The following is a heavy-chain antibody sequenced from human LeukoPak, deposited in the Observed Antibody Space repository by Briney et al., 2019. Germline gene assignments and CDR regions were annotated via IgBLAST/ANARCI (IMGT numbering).Heavy chain of an antibody. CDR3: ARHKKSNWFDP. CDR2: IYPADSDT. Sequence: GESLKISCKGSGYSFTSYWIGWVRQMPGKGLEWTGIIYPADSDTSYSPSFQGQFTVSADKAISTAYLQWSSLKASDTAMYYCARHKKSNWFDPWGQGTLVTVSS. J-gene: IGHJ5*02. CDR1: GYSFTSYW. V-gene: IGHV5-51*01.